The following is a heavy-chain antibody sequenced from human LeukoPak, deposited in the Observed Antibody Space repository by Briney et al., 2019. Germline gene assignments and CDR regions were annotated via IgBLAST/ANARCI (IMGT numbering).Heavy chain of an antibody. D-gene: IGHD3-22*01. V-gene: IGHV3-23*01. CDR3: AKDTAHYYDSSGYYPDY. CDR2: ISGSGGST. CDR1: GFTFSSYA. J-gene: IGHJ4*02. Sequence: PGGSLRLSCAASGFTFSSYAMSWVRQAPGKGLEWVSAISGSGGSTYYADSVKGRFTISRDNSKNTLYLQMNSLRAEDTAVYYCAKDTAHYYDSSGYYPDYWGQGTLVTVSS.